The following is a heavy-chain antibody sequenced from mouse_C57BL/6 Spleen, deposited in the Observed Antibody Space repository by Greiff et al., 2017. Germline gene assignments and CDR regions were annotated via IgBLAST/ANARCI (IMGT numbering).Heavy chain of an antibody. V-gene: IGHV5-16*01. CDR2: INYDGSST. D-gene: IGHD1-1*01. Sequence: EVQLQESEGGLVQPGSSMKLSCTASGFTFSDYYMAWVRQVPEKGLEWVANINYDGSSTYYLDSLKSRFIISRDNAKNILYLQRSSLKSEDTATYYCARDPYYYYGSSYWYFDVWGTGTTVTVSS. CDR3: ARDPYYYYGSSYWYFDV. J-gene: IGHJ1*03. CDR1: GFTFSDYY.